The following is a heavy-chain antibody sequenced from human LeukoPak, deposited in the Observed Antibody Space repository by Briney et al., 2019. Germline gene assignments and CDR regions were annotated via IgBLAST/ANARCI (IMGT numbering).Heavy chain of an antibody. CDR2: IIPIFGTA. CDR3: ARLRLIAAAGINYYYGMDV. CDR1: GGTFSSYA. Sequence: GASVNVSCKASGGTFSSYAISWVRQAPGQGLEWMGGIIPIFGTANYAQKFQGRVTITADESTSTAYMELSSLRSEDTAVYYCARLRLIAAAGINYYYGMDVRGQGTTVTVSS. D-gene: IGHD6-13*01. J-gene: IGHJ6*02. V-gene: IGHV1-69*01.